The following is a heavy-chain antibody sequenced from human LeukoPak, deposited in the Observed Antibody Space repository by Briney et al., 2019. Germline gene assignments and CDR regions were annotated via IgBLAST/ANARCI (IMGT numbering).Heavy chain of an antibody. V-gene: IGHV3-74*01. J-gene: IGHJ1*01. D-gene: IGHD1-26*01. Sequence: GGSLRLSCAASGFTFSRYWMNWVRQVPGKGLEWISRLNEDGRTTTYADSVQGRFTISRDNNKDTLYLQMSSLRAEDTALYYCARDLGGIAGSWGQGTLVTVSS. CDR2: LNEDGRTT. CDR3: ARDLGGIAGS. CDR1: GFTFSRYW.